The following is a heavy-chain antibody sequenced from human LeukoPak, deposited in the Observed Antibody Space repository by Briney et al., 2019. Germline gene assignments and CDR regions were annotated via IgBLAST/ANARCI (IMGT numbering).Heavy chain of an antibody. CDR1: GFTFDDYA. Sequence: QPGRSLRLSCAASGFTFDDYAMHWVRQAPGKGLEWVSGISWNSGSIDYADSVKGRFTISGDNAKNSLYLQMNSLRAEDMALYYCAKDGDRRDGYNSLDFDYWGQGTLVTVSS. J-gene: IGHJ4*02. V-gene: IGHV3-9*03. CDR3: AKDGDRRDGYNSLDFDY. D-gene: IGHD5-24*01. CDR2: ISWNSGSI.